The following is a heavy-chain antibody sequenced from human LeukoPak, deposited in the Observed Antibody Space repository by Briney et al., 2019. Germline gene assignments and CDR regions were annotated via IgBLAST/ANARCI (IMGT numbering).Heavy chain of an antibody. J-gene: IGHJ6*04. CDR1: GFTFSSYS. Sequence: GGSLRLSCAASGFTFSSYSMNWVRQAPGKGLEWVSSISSSSSYIYYADSVKGRFTISRDNAKNSLYLQMNSLRAEDTAVYYCARGHESYDSWSGYRPMDVWGKGTTVTVSS. V-gene: IGHV3-21*01. D-gene: IGHD3-3*01. CDR3: ARGHESYDSWSGYRPMDV. CDR2: ISSSSSYI.